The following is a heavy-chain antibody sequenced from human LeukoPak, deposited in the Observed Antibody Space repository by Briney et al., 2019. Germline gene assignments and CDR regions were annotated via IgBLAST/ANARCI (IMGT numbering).Heavy chain of an antibody. D-gene: IGHD2-15*01. CDR1: GFTLSSYA. V-gene: IGHV3-23*01. CDR2: ISVSGNT. CDR3: AKAPVTTCSGAYCYPFDY. J-gene: IGHJ4*02. Sequence: SGGSLRLSCAASGFTLSSYAMSWVRQGPGKGLEWVSAISVSGNTYHADSAKDRFTISRDSYKNTLYLQLNSLRPEDAAVYYCAKAPVTTCSGAYCYPFDYWGEGTLVTVSS.